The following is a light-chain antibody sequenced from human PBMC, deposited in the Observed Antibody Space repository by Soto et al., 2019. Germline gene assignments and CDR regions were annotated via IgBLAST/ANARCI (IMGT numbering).Light chain of an antibody. CDR2: GAS. CDR1: QIVSSSY. V-gene: IGKV3-20*01. J-gene: IGKJ4*01. CDR3: QQHDSSPTLT. Sequence: ETVWTPSHATQSLSPGARGTLSRMAIQIVSSSYLAWYQQNPGQAPRLLIYGASSRATGIPARFSGSGSGTDFTLPTSSLQPPDFAVYYCQQHDSSPTLTFGQGTKVDIK.